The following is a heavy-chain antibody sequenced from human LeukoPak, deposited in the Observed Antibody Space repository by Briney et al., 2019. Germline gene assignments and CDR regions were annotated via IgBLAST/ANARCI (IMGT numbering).Heavy chain of an antibody. D-gene: IGHD3-3*01. J-gene: IGHJ4*02. CDR3: ASSTGDFWSGFDY. Sequence: SETLSLTCTVSGGSVSSGSYYWSWLRQPPGKGLEWIGYIYYSGSTNYNPSLKSRVTISVDTSKNQFSLKLSSVTAADTAVYYCASSTGDFWSGFDYWGQGTLVTVSS. CDR1: GGSVSSGSYY. V-gene: IGHV4-61*01. CDR2: IYYSGST.